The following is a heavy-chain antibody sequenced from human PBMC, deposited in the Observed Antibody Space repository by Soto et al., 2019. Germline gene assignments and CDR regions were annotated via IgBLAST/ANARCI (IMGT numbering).Heavy chain of an antibody. CDR2: IYYSGST. CDR1: GGSISSSSYY. V-gene: IGHV4-39*01. CDR3: ARLRYCISTSCYWDYGDLGFDY. D-gene: IGHD2-2*01. Sequence: PSETLSLTCTVSGGSISSSSYYWGWIRQPPGKGLEWIGSIYYSGSTYYNPSLKSRVTISVDTSKNQFSLKLSSVTAADTAVYYCARLRYCISTSCYWDYGDLGFDYWGQGTLVTVSS. J-gene: IGHJ4*02.